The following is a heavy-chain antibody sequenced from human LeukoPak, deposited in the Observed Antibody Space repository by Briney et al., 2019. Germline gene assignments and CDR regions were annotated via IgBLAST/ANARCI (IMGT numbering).Heavy chain of an antibody. CDR1: GFTFTTYS. V-gene: IGHV3-21*01. CDR3: ARGFYDTLTGPDY. J-gene: IGHJ4*02. Sequence: PGGSLRLSCAASGFTFTTYSMNWVRQAPGKGLEWVSSISSRAVYIHYADSVKGRVTISRDNAKNSLYLQMNSLRAEDTAVYYCARGFYDTLTGPDYWGQGTLVTVSS. D-gene: IGHD3-9*01. CDR2: ISSRAVYI.